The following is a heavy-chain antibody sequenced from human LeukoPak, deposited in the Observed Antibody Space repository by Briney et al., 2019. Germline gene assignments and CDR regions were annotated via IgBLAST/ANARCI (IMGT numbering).Heavy chain of an antibody. CDR1: GFTFSSYG. Sequence: GGSLRLSCAASGFTFSSYGMHWVRQAPGKGLKWVAVIWYDGSNKYYADSVKGRFTISRDNSKNTLYLQMNSLRAEDTAVYYWARGNYGDNPGGIDYWGQGTLVTVSS. D-gene: IGHD4-17*01. CDR2: IWYDGSNK. CDR3: ARGNYGDNPGGIDY. V-gene: IGHV3-33*01. J-gene: IGHJ4*02.